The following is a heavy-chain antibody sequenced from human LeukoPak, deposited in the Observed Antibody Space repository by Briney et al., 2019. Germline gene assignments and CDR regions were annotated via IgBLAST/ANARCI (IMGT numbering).Heavy chain of an antibody. V-gene: IGHV3-7*01. CDR1: GFTYDDFG. Sequence: GGSLRLSCAASGFTYDDFGMSWVRQAPGKGLEWVANIQEDGKKENYVDSVRGRFTISRDNAKNSIYLQMNSLRVEDTAVYYCAKDIVGGGDDYWGQGTLVTVSS. CDR3: AKDIVGGGDDY. D-gene: IGHD2-21*02. J-gene: IGHJ4*02. CDR2: IQEDGKKE.